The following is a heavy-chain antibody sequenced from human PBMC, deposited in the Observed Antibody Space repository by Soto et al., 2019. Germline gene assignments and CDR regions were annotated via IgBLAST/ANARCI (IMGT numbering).Heavy chain of an antibody. V-gene: IGHV3-20*01. Sequence: GGSLRLSCAASGFTFDDYGMSWVRQAPGKGLEWVSGINWNGGSTGYADSVKGRFTISRDNAKNSLYLQMNSLRAEDTALYHCARDHREDDFWSGYAPGYMDVWGKGTTVTVSS. D-gene: IGHD3-3*01. CDR3: ARDHREDDFWSGYAPGYMDV. CDR2: INWNGGST. CDR1: GFTFDDYG. J-gene: IGHJ6*03.